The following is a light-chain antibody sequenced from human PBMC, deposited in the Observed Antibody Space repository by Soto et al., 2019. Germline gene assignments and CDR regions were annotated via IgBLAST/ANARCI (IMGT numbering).Light chain of an antibody. J-gene: IGKJ1*01. Sequence: DIQMTQSPSSLSASVGDRVTITCRASQSISAHLNWYQQKPGKAPKVLIYAATNLESGVPSRFSGSGSGTEFTLTISSLQPEDFATYYCQQGYTTPGTFGQGPKVE. CDR2: AAT. V-gene: IGKV1-39*01. CDR1: QSISAH. CDR3: QQGYTTPGT.